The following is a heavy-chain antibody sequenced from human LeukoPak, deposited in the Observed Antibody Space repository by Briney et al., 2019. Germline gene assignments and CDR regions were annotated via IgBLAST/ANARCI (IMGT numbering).Heavy chain of an antibody. CDR3: ARVRRITIFGVVIMGRWFDP. V-gene: IGHV4-34*01. Sequence: SGTLSLTCAVYGGSFSGYYWSWIRQPPGKGLEWTGEINHSGSTNYNPSLKSRVTISVDTSKNQFSLKLSSVTAADTAVYYCARVRRITIFGVVIMGRWFDPWGQGTLVTVSS. CDR1: GGSFSGYY. CDR2: INHSGST. D-gene: IGHD3-3*01. J-gene: IGHJ5*02.